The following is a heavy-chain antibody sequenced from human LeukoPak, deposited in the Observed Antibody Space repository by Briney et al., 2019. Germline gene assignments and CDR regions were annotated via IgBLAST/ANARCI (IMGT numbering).Heavy chain of an antibody. D-gene: IGHD6-13*01. CDR2: IYYSGST. J-gene: IGHJ4*02. Sequence: SETLSLTCTVSGGSISSSSYYWGWIRQPPGKGLEWIGSIYYSGSTHYNPSLKSRVTISVDTSKNQFSLKLSSVTAADTAVYYCARRRNSSSWYAFDYWGQGTLVTVSS. V-gene: IGHV4-39*01. CDR1: GGSISSSSYY. CDR3: ARRRNSSSWYAFDY.